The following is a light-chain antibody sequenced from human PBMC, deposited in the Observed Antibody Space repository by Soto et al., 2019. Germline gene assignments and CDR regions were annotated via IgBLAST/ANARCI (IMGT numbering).Light chain of an antibody. CDR1: SSDVGGYNY. CDR3: TSYTSSSTWV. Sequence: QSALTQPASVSGSLGQSITISCSGTSSDVGGYNYVSWYQQHPGKAPKFMIYEVSNRPSGVSNRFSGSKSGNTASLTISGLQAEDEADYYCTSYTSSSTWVFGGGTKVTVL. CDR2: EVS. J-gene: IGLJ3*02. V-gene: IGLV2-14*01.